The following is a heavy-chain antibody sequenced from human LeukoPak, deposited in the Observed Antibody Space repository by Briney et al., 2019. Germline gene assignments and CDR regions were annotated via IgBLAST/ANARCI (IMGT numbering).Heavy chain of an antibody. D-gene: IGHD3-10*01. V-gene: IGHV4-59*01. CDR3: ARVRRGITMVRGPMDA. Sequence: PSETLSLTCTVSGGSISSYYWSWIRQPPGKGLEWIGYIYYSGSTNYNPSLKSRVTISVDTSKNQFSLKLSSVTAADTAVYYCARVRRGITMVRGPMDAWGKGTTVTISS. CDR1: GGSISSYY. CDR2: IYYSGST. J-gene: IGHJ6*03.